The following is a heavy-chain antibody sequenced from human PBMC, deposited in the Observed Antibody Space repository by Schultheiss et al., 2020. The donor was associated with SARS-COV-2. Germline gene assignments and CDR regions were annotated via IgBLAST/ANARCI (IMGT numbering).Heavy chain of an antibody. D-gene: IGHD5-18*01. CDR3: ARTWIQLWPQRVDNWFDP. V-gene: IGHV2-5*01. CDR2: IYWNDDK. Sequence: SGPTLVKPTQTLTLTCTFSGFSLSTSGVGVGWIRQPPGKALEWLALIYWNDDKRYSPSLKSRLTISKDTSKSQVVLTMTNMDPVDTATYYCARTWIQLWPQRVDNWFDPWGQGTLVTVSS. CDR1: GFSLSTSGVG. J-gene: IGHJ5*02.